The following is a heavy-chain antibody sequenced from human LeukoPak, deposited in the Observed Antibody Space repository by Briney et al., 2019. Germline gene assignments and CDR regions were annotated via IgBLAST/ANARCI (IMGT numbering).Heavy chain of an antibody. V-gene: IGHV4-59*01. CDR2: IYYSGST. CDR3: ARDKTHYDSSGYPSRGVDY. J-gene: IGHJ4*02. D-gene: IGHD3-22*01. CDR1: GGSISSYY. Sequence: PSETLSLTCTVSGGSISSYYWSWIRQPPGKGLEWIGYIYYSGSTNYNPSLKSRVTISVDTSKNQFSLKLSSVSAADTAVYYCARDKTHYDSSGYPSRGVDYWGQGTLVTVSS.